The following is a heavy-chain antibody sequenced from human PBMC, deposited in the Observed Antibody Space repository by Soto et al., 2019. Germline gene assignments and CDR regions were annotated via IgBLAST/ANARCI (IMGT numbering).Heavy chain of an antibody. CDR1: GFAFCDYT. J-gene: IGHJ4*02. V-gene: IGHV3-43*01. CDR2: ISWDGGST. CDR3: AKDMESFCGGSCYSDY. D-gene: IGHD2-15*01. Sequence: PGGSLRLSCAASGFAFCDYTIHFFGQAPFKGLEWVSLISWDGGSTYYADSVKGRFTISRDNSKNSLYLQMNSLRTEDTALYYCAKDMESFCGGSCYSDYWGQGTLVTVSS.